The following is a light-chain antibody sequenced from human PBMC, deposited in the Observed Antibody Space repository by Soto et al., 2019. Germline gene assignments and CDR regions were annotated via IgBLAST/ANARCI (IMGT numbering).Light chain of an antibody. J-gene: IGKJ3*01. CDR3: QQANSFPFT. CDR1: QGINNW. V-gene: IGKV1-12*01. Sequence: DIEMTKSPASVSASVGDIVSGTCRASQGINNWLAWYQQQPGTAPRLLIYAATTLKSGVPSRFSGSRSGTEVTFTISGLQPEDFATYYCQQANSFPFTCGPGTKVDLK. CDR2: AAT.